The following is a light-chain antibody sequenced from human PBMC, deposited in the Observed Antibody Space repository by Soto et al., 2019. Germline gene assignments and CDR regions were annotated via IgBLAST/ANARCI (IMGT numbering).Light chain of an antibody. CDR3: SSYAGSNNRYV. J-gene: IGLJ1*01. Sequence: QSALTQPPSASGSPGQSVTISCTGTNSDVGGYNFVSWYQQHPGKAPKLIIYEVTKRPSGVPDRFSGSKSGKTASLTVSGLQAEDEADYYCSSYAGSNNRYVFGTGTELTV. V-gene: IGLV2-8*01. CDR2: EVT. CDR1: NSDVGGYNF.